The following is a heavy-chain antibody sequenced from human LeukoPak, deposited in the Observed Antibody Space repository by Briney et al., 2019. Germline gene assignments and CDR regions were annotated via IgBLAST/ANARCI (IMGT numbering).Heavy chain of an antibody. CDR1: GGSFSGYY. Sequence: SETLSLTCQVYGGSFSGYYWSWIRQPPGKGLEWIGEINHSGSTNYNPALKSRVTISVDTSKNQFSLKLSSVTAADTAVYYCARRGVVPAARRQFDYWGQGTLVTVSS. CDR2: INHSGST. CDR3: ARRGVVPAARRQFDY. V-gene: IGHV4-34*01. J-gene: IGHJ4*02. D-gene: IGHD2-2*01.